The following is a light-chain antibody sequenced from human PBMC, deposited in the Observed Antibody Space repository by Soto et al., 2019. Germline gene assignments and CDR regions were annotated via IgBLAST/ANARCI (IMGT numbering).Light chain of an antibody. CDR3: QQYNSYPL. J-gene: IGKJ2*01. V-gene: IGKV1-5*03. CDR1: QSMSSW. Sequence: DIQMTQSPSTLSASVGDRVTITCRASQSMSSWLAWYQQKPGKAPNLLIYKASSLESGVPSRFSGSGSGTEFNLTISSLQPDDFATYYCQQYNSYPLFGQGTKLEIK. CDR2: KAS.